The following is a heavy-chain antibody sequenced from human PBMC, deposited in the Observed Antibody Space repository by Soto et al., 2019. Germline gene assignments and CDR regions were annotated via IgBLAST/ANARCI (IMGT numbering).Heavy chain of an antibody. CDR3: AKWGPQNHFDY. J-gene: IGHJ4*02. Sequence: GGSLRLSCAASGFTFSSYAMSGVRQAPGKGLEWVSAISGSGGSTDYADSVKGRFTISGDNSKNTLYLQMNSLRAEDTAVYYCAKWGPQNHFDYWGQGTLVTVSS. CDR2: ISGSGGST. CDR1: GFTFSSYA. D-gene: IGHD3-16*01. V-gene: IGHV3-23*01.